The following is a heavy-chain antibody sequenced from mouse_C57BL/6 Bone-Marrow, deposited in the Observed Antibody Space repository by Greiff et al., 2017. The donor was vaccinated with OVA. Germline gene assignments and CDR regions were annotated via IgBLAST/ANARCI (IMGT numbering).Heavy chain of an antibody. D-gene: IGHD1-1*01. Sequence: EVMLVESGGGLVQPGGSLSLSCAASGFTFTDYYMSWVRQPPGKALEWLGFIRNKANGYTSEYSASVKGRFTISRDNSQSILYLQMNALRAEDSATYYCARSPYYYGRWYFDVWGTGTTVTVSS. V-gene: IGHV7-3*01. CDR1: GFTFTDYY. CDR2: IRNKANGYTS. CDR3: ARSPYYYGRWYFDV. J-gene: IGHJ1*03.